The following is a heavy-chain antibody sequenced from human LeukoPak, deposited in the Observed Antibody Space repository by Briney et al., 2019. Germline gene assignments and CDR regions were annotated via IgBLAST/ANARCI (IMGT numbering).Heavy chain of an antibody. CDR2: IIPIFGTA. CDR1: GGTFSSYA. V-gene: IGHV1-69*13. J-gene: IGHJ3*02. Sequence: SVKVSCTASGGTFSSYAISWVRQAPGQGLEWMGGIIPIFGTANYAQKFQGRVTITADESTSTAYMELSSLRSEDTAVYYCAREHTRLFSSGYYSYGAFDIWGQGTMVTVSS. D-gene: IGHD3-22*01. CDR3: AREHTRLFSSGYYSYGAFDI.